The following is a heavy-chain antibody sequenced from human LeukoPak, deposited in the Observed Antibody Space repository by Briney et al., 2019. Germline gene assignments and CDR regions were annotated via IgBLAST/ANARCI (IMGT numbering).Heavy chain of an antibody. Sequence: GGSLRLSCAASGFTFSSYWMHWVRQAPGKGLVWVSRIDSDGSTTRYADSVKGRFTVSRDNDKNTLYLQMNSLRAEDTAVYYCARDTMLGMGNPWGQGTLVTVSS. CDR3: ARDTMLGMGNP. CDR2: IDSDGSTT. V-gene: IGHV3-74*01. J-gene: IGHJ5*02. CDR1: GFTFSSYW. D-gene: IGHD3-10*02.